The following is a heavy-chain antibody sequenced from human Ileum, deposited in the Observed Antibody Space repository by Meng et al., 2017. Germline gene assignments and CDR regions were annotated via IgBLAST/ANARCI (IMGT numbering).Heavy chain of an antibody. D-gene: IGHD1-26*01. CDR3: AKDWGGVGALDY. Sequence: VALVGAGGGLVEPGGYLRLSCAVSGFTFTGTWMHWVRQAPGKGLAWVARINGDGGYTEYADSVRARFTISRDNAKNTLYLQMNSLRAEDTAVYFCAKDWGGVGALDYWGQGSLVTVSS. V-gene: IGHV3-74*03. J-gene: IGHJ4*02. CDR1: GFTFTGTW. CDR2: INGDGGYT.